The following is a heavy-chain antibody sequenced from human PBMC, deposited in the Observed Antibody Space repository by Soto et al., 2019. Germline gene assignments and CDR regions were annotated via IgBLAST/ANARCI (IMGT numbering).Heavy chain of an antibody. CDR3: AKGHQSHDY. V-gene: IGHV3-23*01. J-gene: IGHJ4*02. Sequence: VRQTQGKGLEWVSAISTSVGSAYYTDSVKGRFTISRDNSKNTLYLQMNSLRAEHTAVYYCAKGHQSHDYWAQGTLVT. CDR2: ISTSVGSA.